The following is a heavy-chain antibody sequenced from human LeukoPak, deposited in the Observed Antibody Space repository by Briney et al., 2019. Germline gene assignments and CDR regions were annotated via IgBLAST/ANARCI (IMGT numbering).Heavy chain of an antibody. J-gene: IGHJ4*02. Sequence: GGSLRLSCAASGFTFSSYSMNWVREAPGKGLGWVSYISSSGSTIYYADSVRGRFTISRDNAKNSLYLQMNSLRDEDTAVYYCARDLDGFRTSFDYWGQGTLVTVSS. D-gene: IGHD5-24*01. CDR2: ISSSGSTI. CDR1: GFTFSSYS. V-gene: IGHV3-48*02. CDR3: ARDLDGFRTSFDY.